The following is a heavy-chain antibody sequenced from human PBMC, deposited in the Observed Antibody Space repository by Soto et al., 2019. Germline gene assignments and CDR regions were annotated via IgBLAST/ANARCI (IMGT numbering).Heavy chain of an antibody. Sequence: QVQLQESGPGLVEPSQTLSLTCTVSGGSISGEGYYWSWIRQYSGRGLEWIGYIHYSGSTYYNPSRKSRVIISVYTSKTQFFLNLSSVTAADTAVYYCARAWTATAGWANWFDRWGQGTLVTVSS. J-gene: IGHJ5*02. CDR2: IHYSGST. CDR3: ARAWTATAGWANWFDR. D-gene: IGHD6-13*01. V-gene: IGHV4-31*03. CDR1: GGSISGEGYY.